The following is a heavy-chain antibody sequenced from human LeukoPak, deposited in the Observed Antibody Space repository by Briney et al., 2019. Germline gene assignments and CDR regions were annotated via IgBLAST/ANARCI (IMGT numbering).Heavy chain of an antibody. V-gene: IGHV3-23*01. CDR2: ISGSGGST. CDR3: AKTSSSWPSNPYYFDY. CDR1: GFTFSSYA. Sequence: GGSLRLSCAASGFTFSSYAMSWVRQAPGKGLEWASGISGSGGSTYHADSVKGRFTISRDNSKNTLYLQMNSLRAEDTAVYYCAKTSSSWPSNPYYFDYWGQGTLVTVPS. D-gene: IGHD6-13*01. J-gene: IGHJ4*02.